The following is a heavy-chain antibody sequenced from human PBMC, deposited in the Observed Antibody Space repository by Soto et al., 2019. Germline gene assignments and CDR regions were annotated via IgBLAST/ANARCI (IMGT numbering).Heavy chain of an antibody. D-gene: IGHD4-4*01. CDR2: ISYDGSNK. Sequence: QVQLVESGGGVVQPGRSLRLSCAASGFTFSSYAMHWVRQVPGKGLEWVAVISYDGSNKYYADSVKGRFTISRDNSKNTLYLQMNSLRAEDTAVYYCARPLWRDDYNWGYFDLWGRGTLVTFSS. CDR3: ARPLWRDDYNWGYFDL. CDR1: GFTFSSYA. V-gene: IGHV3-30-3*01. J-gene: IGHJ2*01.